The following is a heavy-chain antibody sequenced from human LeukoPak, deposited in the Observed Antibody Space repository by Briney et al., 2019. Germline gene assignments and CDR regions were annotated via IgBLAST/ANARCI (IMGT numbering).Heavy chain of an antibody. V-gene: IGHV3-21*01. D-gene: IGHD1-26*01. J-gene: IGHJ4*02. CDR2: TSSHGNYI. CDR3: ARDGQWDLTYYLDY. Sequence: PGGSLRLSCAGSGFTFTSYSLNWVRQAPGKGLELVSCTSSHGNYIYYADSVKGRFTVSRDDATNSVFLQMNSLRAEDTGIYYCARDGQWDLTYYLDYWGQGILVSVSS. CDR1: GFTFTSYS.